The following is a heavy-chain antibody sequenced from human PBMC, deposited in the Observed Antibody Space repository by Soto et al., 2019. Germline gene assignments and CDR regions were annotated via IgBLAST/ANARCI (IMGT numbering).Heavy chain of an antibody. CDR3: ARGHCSRTSCYTGGYYYYPMDV. D-gene: IGHD2-2*01. CDR2: ISSDSRYI. J-gene: IGHJ6*02. Sequence: GGSLRLSCAASGFTLSAHTMNWVRQAPGKGLEWVSSISSDSRYIYYADSVKGRFTISRDNARNSLDPQMNNLRAEDTAVYHCARGHCSRTSCYTGGYYYYPMDVWGQGTTVTVSS. V-gene: IGHV3-21*01. CDR1: GFTLSAHT.